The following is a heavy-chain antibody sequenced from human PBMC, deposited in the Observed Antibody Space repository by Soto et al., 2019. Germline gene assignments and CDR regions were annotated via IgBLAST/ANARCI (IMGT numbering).Heavy chain of an antibody. J-gene: IGHJ6*02. D-gene: IGHD6-13*01. CDR2: IKSKGGGGTA. V-gene: IGHV3-15*07. Sequence: EVQLVESGGGLVTPGGSLTLSCAASGFSFSPAWMNWVRQAPGKGLEWVGLIKSKGGGGTADYAAPVKGRFIISRDDSKSTIYLQMNSLKPEDPALSYCVWQQDFYYGRAVWGQGTTVTVSS. CDR1: GFSFSPAW. CDR3: VWQQDFYYGRAV.